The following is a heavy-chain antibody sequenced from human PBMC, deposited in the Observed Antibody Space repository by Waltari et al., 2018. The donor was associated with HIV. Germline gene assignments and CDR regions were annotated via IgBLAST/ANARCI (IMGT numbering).Heavy chain of an antibody. Sequence: QVQLQQWGAGLLKPSETLSLTCAVYGGSFSGYYWSWIRQPPGQGLEWIGEINHSGSTNYNPSLKSRVTISVDTSKNQFSLKLSSVTAADTAVYYCARGLYSGSLLDGGYYFDYWGQGTLVTVSS. D-gene: IGHD1-26*01. V-gene: IGHV4-34*01. CDR1: GGSFSGYY. J-gene: IGHJ4*02. CDR2: INHSGST. CDR3: ARGLYSGSLLDGGYYFDY.